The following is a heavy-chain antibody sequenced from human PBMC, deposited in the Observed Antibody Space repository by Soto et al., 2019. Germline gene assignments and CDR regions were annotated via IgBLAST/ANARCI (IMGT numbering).Heavy chain of an antibody. D-gene: IGHD2-15*01. V-gene: IGHV3-7*03. CDR2: IKQDGSET. J-gene: IGHJ4*02. CDR3: APPEGVVVVALSH. CDR1: GFTFSSFW. Sequence: GGSLRLSCAPSGFTFSSFWMSWVRQPPGKGLEWVANIKQDGSETFYVGSVQGRFTISRDSAKNSLYLQMNSLRAEDTAVYYCAPPEGVVVVALSHWGQGTLVTVSS.